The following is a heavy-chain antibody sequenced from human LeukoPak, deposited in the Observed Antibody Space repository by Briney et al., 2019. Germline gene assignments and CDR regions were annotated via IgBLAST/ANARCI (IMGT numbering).Heavy chain of an antibody. Sequence: ASVKVSCKASGYTFTSYDINWVRQATGQGLEWMGWMNPNSGNTGYAQKFQGRVTMTRNTSISTAYMELSSLRSEATAVYSCPRGRLRLVRGVKNWFAPWGQGTLVTASS. CDR1: GYTFTSYD. V-gene: IGHV1-8*01. J-gene: IGHJ5*02. CDR2: MNPNSGNT. CDR3: PRGRLRLVRGVKNWFAP. D-gene: IGHD3-10*01.